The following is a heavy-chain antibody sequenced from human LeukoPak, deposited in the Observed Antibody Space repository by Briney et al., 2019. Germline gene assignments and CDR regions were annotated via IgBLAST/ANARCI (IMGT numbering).Heavy chain of an antibody. J-gene: IGHJ4*02. CDR3: ARSVPDYTRFDY. CDR1: GFTFSDYA. Sequence: GGSLRLSCVASGFTFSDYAMNWVRQAPGKGLEWVSTFKTKYNQVYYAESVGGRFTISTDSSKNTVYLQMNSLRAEDTALYYCARSVPDYTRFDYWGQGTLVTVSS. CDR2: FKTKYNQV. D-gene: IGHD4-11*01. V-gene: IGHV3-23*05.